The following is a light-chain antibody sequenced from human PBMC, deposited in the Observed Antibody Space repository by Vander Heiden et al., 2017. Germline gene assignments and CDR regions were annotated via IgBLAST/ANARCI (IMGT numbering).Light chain of an antibody. CDR2: DVS. Sequence: QSALTQPASVSGSPGPSITISCTGTSGAVGCYNYVSWYQQHPGTAHILMIYDVSKRPAVVSNRFSVSKSGNTASLTISELQAEDEADYYCSAYTSSSIVVFGTGTKGTVL. CDR1: SGAVGCYNY. J-gene: IGLJ1*01. CDR3: SAYTSSSIVV. V-gene: IGLV2-14*01.